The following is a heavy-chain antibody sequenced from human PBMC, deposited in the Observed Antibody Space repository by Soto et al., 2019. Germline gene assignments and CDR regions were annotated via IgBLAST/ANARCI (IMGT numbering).Heavy chain of an antibody. D-gene: IGHD3-3*01. CDR2: ISYDGNNK. J-gene: IGHJ6*02. Sequence: QVQLVESGGGVVQPGRTLRLSCAASGFTFSRYGMHWVRQAPGKGLEWVAVISYDGNNKYYEDSVKGRLNISRDNSNNTQFLQKNILRAEDTDVYYSAKDINYDFWSGYGWVYYYVRDVWGQGTTVTVSS. CDR3: AKDINYDFWSGYGWVYYYVRDV. CDR1: GFTFSRYG. V-gene: IGHV3-30*18.